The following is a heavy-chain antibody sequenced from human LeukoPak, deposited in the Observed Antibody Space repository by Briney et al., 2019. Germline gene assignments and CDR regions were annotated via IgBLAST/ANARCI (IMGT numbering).Heavy chain of an antibody. Sequence: GGSLSLSCAASGFRLSSYALTWVRQAPGKGLEWVSAISGSGGSTYYADSVKGRFTISRDNSKSTLYLQMNSLRAEDTAGYYCPEDHRSWPYYLDYWGQGTLVTVSS. D-gene: IGHD6-13*01. CDR3: PEDHRSWPYYLDY. CDR2: ISGSGGST. V-gene: IGHV3-23*01. CDR1: GFRLSSYA. J-gene: IGHJ4*02.